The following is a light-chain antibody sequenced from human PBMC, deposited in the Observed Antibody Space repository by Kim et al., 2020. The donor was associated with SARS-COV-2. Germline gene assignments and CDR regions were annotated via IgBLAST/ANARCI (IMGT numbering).Light chain of an antibody. CDR3: QQYKNWPRT. CDR1: QSVSSN. J-gene: IGKJ1*01. V-gene: IGKV3-15*01. CDR2: GAS. Sequence: EIVMTQSPVTLSLSPGERATLSCRASQSVSSNLVWYQQKPGQAPRLLIYGASTRATGIPARFSGSGSGTEFTLTISSLQSEDFAVYYCQQYKNWPRTFGQGTKVDIK.